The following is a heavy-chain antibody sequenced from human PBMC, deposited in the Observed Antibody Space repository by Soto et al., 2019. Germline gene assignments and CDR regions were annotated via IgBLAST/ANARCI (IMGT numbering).Heavy chain of an antibody. Sequence: GESLKISCKCSGYSFTTYWIGWVRQMPGKGLEWMGIIYPGDSETKYSPSFRGQVTISADKSINTAYLQWSSLKASDTAMYYCAWGGDWFDPWGQGTLVTVSS. CDR1: GYSFTTYW. V-gene: IGHV5-51*01. CDR3: AWGGDWFDP. D-gene: IGHD3-16*01. CDR2: IYPGDSET. J-gene: IGHJ5*02.